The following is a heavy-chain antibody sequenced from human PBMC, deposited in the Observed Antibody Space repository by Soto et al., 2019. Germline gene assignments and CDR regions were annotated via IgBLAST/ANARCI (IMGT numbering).Heavy chain of an antibody. CDR2: ISYDGSNK. V-gene: IGHV3-30-3*01. CDR1: GFTFSSYA. J-gene: IGHJ4*02. CDR3: ARREGRATTFLDY. Sequence: GGSLRLSCAASGFTFSSYAMHWVRQAPGKGLEWVAVISYDGSNKYYADSVKGRFTISRDNSKNTLYLQMNSLRAEDTAVYYCARREGRATTFLDYWGQGTLVTVSS. D-gene: IGHD1-26*01.